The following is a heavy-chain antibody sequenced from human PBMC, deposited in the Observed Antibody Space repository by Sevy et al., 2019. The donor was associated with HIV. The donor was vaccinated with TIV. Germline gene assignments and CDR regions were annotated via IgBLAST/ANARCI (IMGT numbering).Heavy chain of an antibody. CDR1: GFTFSNFG. V-gene: IGHV3-30*02. J-gene: IGHJ4*02. Sequence: GGSLRLSCTASGFTFSNFGMHWVRHVPGKGLEWVTFIRYDGSDKYYAASVKGRVTISRDDSKNTLYLQMDSLRAEDTAIYYCAKDLAGPGRRYFDYWGQGTLVTVSS. CDR3: AKDLAGPGRRYFDY. D-gene: IGHD1-26*01. CDR2: IRYDGSDK.